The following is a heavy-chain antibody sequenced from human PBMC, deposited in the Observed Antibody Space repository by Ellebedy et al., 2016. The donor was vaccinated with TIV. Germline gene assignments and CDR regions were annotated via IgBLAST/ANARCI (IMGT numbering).Heavy chain of an antibody. Sequence: PGGSLRLSCAASGFIFSGYWMHWVRQAPGKGLVWVSRINSDGSDTAYADSVRGRFTISRANAKNTLYLQMNSLRAEDTAVYYCAAVQYWEAVFDMWGQGTMVTVSS. V-gene: IGHV3-74*01. J-gene: IGHJ3*02. CDR1: GFIFSGYW. D-gene: IGHD2-8*02. CDR2: INSDGSDT. CDR3: AAVQYWEAVFDM.